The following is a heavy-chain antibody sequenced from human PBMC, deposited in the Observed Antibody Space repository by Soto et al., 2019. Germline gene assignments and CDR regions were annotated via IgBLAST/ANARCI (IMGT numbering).Heavy chain of an antibody. CDR2: IDPSYSYT. V-gene: IGHV5-10-1*01. D-gene: IGHD1-7*01. CDR1: GYSFTSYW. CDR3: ARQSLSLELYDYYAMDV. Sequence: ESRKISCKGSGYSFTSYWISLGRQMPGKGLEWMGRIDPSYSYTNYSTSFQGHVTISADKSISTAYLQWSSLKASDTAMYYCARQSLSLELYDYYAMDVWGQGTTVTVSS. J-gene: IGHJ6*02.